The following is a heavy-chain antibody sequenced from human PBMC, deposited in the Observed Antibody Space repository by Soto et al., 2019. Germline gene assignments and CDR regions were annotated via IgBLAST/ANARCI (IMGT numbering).Heavy chain of an antibody. J-gene: IGHJ5*02. CDR2: IIPIFGTA. Sequence: QVQLVQSGSEVKKPGSSVKVSCKAFGATFHSYAISWVRQAPGQGLEWMGGIIPIFGTAYYEQKFQGRGTMTADESTTTAYLELSSLTSEDTAVYYRAGAPVPRAYGDSEAWRQGTLVTVPS. CDR1: GATFHSYA. V-gene: IGHV1-69*12. CDR3: AGAPVPRAYGDSEA. D-gene: IGHD4-17*01.